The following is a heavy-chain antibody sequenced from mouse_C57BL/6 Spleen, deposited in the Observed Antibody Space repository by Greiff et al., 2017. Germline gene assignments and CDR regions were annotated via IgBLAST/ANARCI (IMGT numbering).Heavy chain of an antibody. CDR1: GYAFTNYL. CDR3: AMGEYDDYFDY. D-gene: IGHD2-14*01. CDR2: INPESGGT. V-gene: IGHV1-54*01. J-gene: IGHJ2*01. Sequence: VQLQQSGAELVRPGTSVKVSCKASGYAFTNYLIEWVKQRPGQGLELIGVINPESGGTIYNEKFKGKETLTAGKSSRTAYMQLSSLTSEDSAVYYCAMGEYDDYFDYWGQGTTLTVSS.